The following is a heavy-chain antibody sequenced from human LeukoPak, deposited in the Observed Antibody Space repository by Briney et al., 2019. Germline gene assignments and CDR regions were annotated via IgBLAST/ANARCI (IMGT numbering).Heavy chain of an antibody. D-gene: IGHD1-14*01. J-gene: IGHJ5*02. V-gene: IGHV4-30-4*08. CDR1: GGSISSGDYY. Sequence: SETLSLTCTVSGGSISSGDYYWSWIRQPPGKGLEWIGYIYYSGSTYYNPSLKSRVTISVDTSKNQFSLKLSSVTAADTAVYYCARDKRGVGNNWFDPWGQGTLVTVSS. CDR2: IYYSGST. CDR3: ARDKRGVGNNWFDP.